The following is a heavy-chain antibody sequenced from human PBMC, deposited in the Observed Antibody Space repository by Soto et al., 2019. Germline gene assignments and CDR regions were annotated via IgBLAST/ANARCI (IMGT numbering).Heavy chain of an antibody. Sequence: GASVKVSCKASGYTFTSYAMHWVCQAPGQRLEWMGWINAGNGNTKYSQKFQGRVTITRDTSASTAYMELSSLRSEDTAVYYCARVAADYYYYGMDVWGQGTTVTVSS. D-gene: IGHD6-13*01. CDR1: GYTFTSYA. CDR2: INAGNGNT. CDR3: ARVAADYYYYGMDV. J-gene: IGHJ6*02. V-gene: IGHV1-3*01.